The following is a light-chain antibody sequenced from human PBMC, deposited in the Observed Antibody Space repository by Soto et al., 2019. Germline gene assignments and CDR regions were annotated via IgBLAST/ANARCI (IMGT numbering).Light chain of an antibody. CDR2: EAS. Sequence: EIVLTQSPGTLSLSPGERATLSCRASQSVSSRYLAWYQQKIGQPPRLLIFEASSRANGIPDRFSGSGSGTDLTLIISSLEPEDFAVYYCQQYVRSPPSWTFGQGTKGEIK. V-gene: IGKV3-20*01. J-gene: IGKJ1*01. CDR3: QQYVRSPPSWT. CDR1: QSVSSRY.